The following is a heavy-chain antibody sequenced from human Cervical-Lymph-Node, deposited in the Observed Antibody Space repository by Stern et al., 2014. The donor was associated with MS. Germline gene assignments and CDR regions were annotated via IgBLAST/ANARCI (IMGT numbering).Heavy chain of an antibody. CDR1: GGITFKKYA. CDR3: AKEREIVVTVAAPGWFDR. Sequence: EVQLVESGGGVVQPGGSLRLSCQASGGITFKKYAMNWVRQAPGKGLEWVAGIRSSGGDTFYADSVKGRFTISRDNSKNTLYLQMNSLTADDTALYSCAKEREIVVTVAAPGWFDRWGQGTLVTVSS. V-gene: IGHV3-23*04. D-gene: IGHD2-15*01. J-gene: IGHJ5*02. CDR2: IRSSGGDT.